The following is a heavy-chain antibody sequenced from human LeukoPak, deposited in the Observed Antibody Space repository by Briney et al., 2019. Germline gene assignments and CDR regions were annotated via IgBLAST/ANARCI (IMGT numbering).Heavy chain of an antibody. J-gene: IGHJ6*03. V-gene: IGHV4-34*01. CDR2: INHSGST. Sequence: SETLSLTCAVYGGSFSGYYWSWIRQPPGKGLEWIGEINHSGSTNYNPSLKSRVTISVDTSKNQFSLKLSSVTAADTAVYYCASSGQCTNGLCRDVGHMDVWGKGTTVTVSS. CDR3: ASSGQCTNGLCRDVGHMDV. CDR1: GGSFSGYY. D-gene: IGHD2-8*01.